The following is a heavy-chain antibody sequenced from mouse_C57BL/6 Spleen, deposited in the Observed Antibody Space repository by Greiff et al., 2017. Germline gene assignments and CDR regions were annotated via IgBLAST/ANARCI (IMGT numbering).Heavy chain of an antibody. V-gene: IGHV1-19*01. D-gene: IGHD3-2*02. CDR2: INPYNGGT. Sequence: EVQLQQSGPVLVKPGASVKMSCKASGYTFTDYYMNWVKQSHGKSLEWIGVINPYNGGTSYNQKFKGKATLTVDKSSSTAYMELNSLTSEDSAVXYCARSAQATSAWFAYWGQGTLVTVSA. CDR1: GYTFTDYY. J-gene: IGHJ3*01. CDR3: ARSAQATSAWFAY.